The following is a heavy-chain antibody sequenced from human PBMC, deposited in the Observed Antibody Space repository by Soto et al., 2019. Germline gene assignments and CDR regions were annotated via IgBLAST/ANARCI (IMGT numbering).Heavy chain of an antibody. CDR1: GYTFIGYY. Sequence: QVQLVQSGAEVRKPGASMKVSCKASGYTFIGYYIHWVRQAPGQGLEWMGWINPNSGDTDYAQKFQGRVTMTRDTSISTAYMELTWLRFDDTAVYYCARDVPVAGTKWFGPWGQGTLVTVSS. V-gene: IGHV1-2*02. D-gene: IGHD6-19*01. J-gene: IGHJ5*02. CDR3: ARDVPVAGTKWFGP. CDR2: INPNSGDT.